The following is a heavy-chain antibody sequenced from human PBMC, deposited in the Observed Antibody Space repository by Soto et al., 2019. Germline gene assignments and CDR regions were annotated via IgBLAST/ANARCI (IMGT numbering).Heavy chain of an antibody. CDR1: GFTFSSYS. CDR2: IRDGAL. Sequence: EVQLVESGGGLVQPGGSLRVSCVASGFTFSSYSMHWIRQAPGKGLEWVSYIRDGALWYAESVKGRFTISRDNAKNSLFLQMNTLRDEDTAVYYCVRDTNWAFDIWGQGTMVTVSS. J-gene: IGHJ3*02. D-gene: IGHD3-3*01. CDR3: VRDTNWAFDI. V-gene: IGHV3-48*02.